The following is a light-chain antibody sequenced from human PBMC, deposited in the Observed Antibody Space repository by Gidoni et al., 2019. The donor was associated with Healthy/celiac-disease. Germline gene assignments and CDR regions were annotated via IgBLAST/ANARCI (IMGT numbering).Light chain of an antibody. Sequence: SQMTQSPSSLSASVGDRVTITCRASQSISSYLNWYQQKPGKAPKLLIYAASSLQSGVPSRFSGSGSGTDFTLTISSLQPEDFATYYCQQSYSTPRTFGQETKVEIK. V-gene: IGKV1-39*01. CDR2: AAS. CDR3: QQSYSTPRT. J-gene: IGKJ1*01. CDR1: QSISSY.